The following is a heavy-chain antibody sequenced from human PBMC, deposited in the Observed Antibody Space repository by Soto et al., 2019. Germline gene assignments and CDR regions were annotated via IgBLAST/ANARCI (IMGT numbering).Heavy chain of an antibody. CDR3: ARGRGMVGYCSGGSCLLPFDY. Sequence: QVQLQQWGAGLLKPSETLSLTCAVYGGSFSGYYWSWIRQPPGKGLEWIGEINHSGSTNYNPSLKSRVTISVDTSKNQFSPKLSSVTAAHTAVYYCARGRGMVGYCSGGSCLLPFDYWGQGTLVTVSS. V-gene: IGHV4-34*01. J-gene: IGHJ4*02. D-gene: IGHD2-15*01. CDR1: GGSFSGYY. CDR2: INHSGST.